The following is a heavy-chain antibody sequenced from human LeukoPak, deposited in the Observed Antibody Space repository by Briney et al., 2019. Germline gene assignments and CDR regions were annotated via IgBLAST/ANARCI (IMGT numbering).Heavy chain of an antibody. CDR1: GYTFTTYN. CDR3: ARDLHRVVVRGVPHYYYYMDV. V-gene: IGHV1-18*01. Sequence: ASVKVSCKASGYTFTTYNINWVRQAPGQGLKWMGWISGYNGNTNYAQKLQGRVTMTTDISTSTAYMELRSLRSDDTAVYYCARDLHRVVVRGVPHYYYYMDVWGKGTTVTISS. CDR2: ISGYNGNT. D-gene: IGHD3-10*01. J-gene: IGHJ6*03.